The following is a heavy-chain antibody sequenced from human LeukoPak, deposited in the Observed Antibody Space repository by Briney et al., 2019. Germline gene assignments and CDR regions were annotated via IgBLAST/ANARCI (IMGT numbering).Heavy chain of an antibody. V-gene: IGHV4-34*01. Sequence: PSETLSLTGAVYGGSFSGYYWSWIRQPPGKGLEWIGEINHSGSTNYNPSLKSRVTISVDTSKNQFSLKLSSVTAADTAMYYCARGGTHDFWSGYYYFDYWGQGTLVTVSS. CDR2: INHSGST. CDR1: GGSFSGYY. J-gene: IGHJ4*02. D-gene: IGHD3-3*01. CDR3: ARGGTHDFWSGYYYFDY.